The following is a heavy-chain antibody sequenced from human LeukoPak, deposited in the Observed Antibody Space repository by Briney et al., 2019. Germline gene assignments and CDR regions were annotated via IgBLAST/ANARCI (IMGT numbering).Heavy chain of an antibody. Sequence: GGSLRLSCAASVFTFSTYAMSWLRHAPGKGLEGVSAISGGGVSTYYADSVKGRFTISRDNAKNTLYLQMNSLRAEDTAVYYCAKGGYGLNWFDPWGQGTLVTVSS. CDR2: ISGGGVST. D-gene: IGHD5-18*01. CDR1: VFTFSTYA. J-gene: IGHJ5*02. V-gene: IGHV3-23*01. CDR3: AKGGYGLNWFDP.